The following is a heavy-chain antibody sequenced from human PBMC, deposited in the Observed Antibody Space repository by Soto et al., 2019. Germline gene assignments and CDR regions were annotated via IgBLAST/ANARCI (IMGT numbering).Heavy chain of an antibody. D-gene: IGHD3-10*01. CDR2: IYYSGST. CDR1: GGSISSYY. Sequence: SETLSLTCTVSGGSISSYYWSWIRQPPGKGLEWIGYIYYSGSTNYNPSLKSRVTISVDTSKNQFSLKLSSVTAADTAVYYCARDFYGSGSYWVMDVWGKGTTVTVS. CDR3: ARDFYGSGSYWVMDV. J-gene: IGHJ6*03. V-gene: IGHV4-59*01.